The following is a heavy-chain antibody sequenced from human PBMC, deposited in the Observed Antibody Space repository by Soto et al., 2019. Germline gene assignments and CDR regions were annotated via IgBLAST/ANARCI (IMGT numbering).Heavy chain of an antibody. CDR2: VYYNGDT. J-gene: IGHJ2*01. CDR1: GGSVSGYY. CDR3: AGHFRASFGDPWYFDL. Sequence: QVQLQESGPGLVKPSETLSLTCTVSGGSVSGYYWSWIRQPPGKRLEWIGFVYYNGDTNYNPSLESRVTISVDTSKNHLSLRLRSVTAADTAVYHCAGHFRASFGDPWYFDLWGRGTQVTVSS. V-gene: IGHV4-59*08. D-gene: IGHD3-10*01.